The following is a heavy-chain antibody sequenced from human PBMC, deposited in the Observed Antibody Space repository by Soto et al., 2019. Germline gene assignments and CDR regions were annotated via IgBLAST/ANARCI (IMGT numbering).Heavy chain of an antibody. CDR2: INHSGST. J-gene: IGHJ4*02. D-gene: IGHD4-4*01. V-gene: IGHV4-34*01. Sequence: SETLSLTCAVYGGSFSGYYWSWIRQPPGKGLEWIGEINHSGSTNYNPSLKSRVTISVDTSKNQFSLKLSSVTAADTAVYYCARGLGTTGSSARIDYWGQGTLVTVSS. CDR1: GGSFSGYY. CDR3: ARGLGTTGSSARIDY.